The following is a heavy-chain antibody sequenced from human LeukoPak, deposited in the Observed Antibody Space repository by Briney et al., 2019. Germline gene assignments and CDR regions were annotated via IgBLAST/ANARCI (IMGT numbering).Heavy chain of an antibody. D-gene: IGHD4-23*01. CDR1: GYTFTSYG. V-gene: IGHV1-18*01. Sequence: ASVNVSCKASGYTFTSYGISWVRQAPGQGLEGMGGISAYNGNTNYAQKLQGRLNKTTDTSKNTAYMELRSLRSEDTAVYYCARVVLRWAYYFDYWGQGTLVTASS. J-gene: IGHJ4*02. CDR2: ISAYNGNT. CDR3: ARVVLRWAYYFDY.